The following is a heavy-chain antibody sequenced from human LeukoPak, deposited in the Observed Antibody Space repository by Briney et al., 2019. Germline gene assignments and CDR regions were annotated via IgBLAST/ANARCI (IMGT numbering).Heavy chain of an antibody. D-gene: IGHD3-10*01. J-gene: IGHJ4*02. CDR3: ARKITMVRGVKLDY. V-gene: IGHV4-39*07. Sequence: SETLSLTCTVSGGSISSSSYYWGWIRQPPGKGLEWIGSIYYSGSTYYNPSLKSRVTISVDTSKNQFSLKLSSVTAADTAVYYCARKITMVRGVKLDYWGQGTLVTVSS. CDR1: GGSISSSSYY. CDR2: IYYSGST.